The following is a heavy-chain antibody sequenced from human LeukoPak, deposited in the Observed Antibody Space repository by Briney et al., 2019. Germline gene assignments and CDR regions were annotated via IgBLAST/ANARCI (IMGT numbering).Heavy chain of an antibody. V-gene: IGHV4-39*01. Sequence: SETLSLTCTVSGGSISSSSYYWGWIRQPPGKGLEWIGSIYYSGSTYYNPSLKSRVTISVDTSKNQFSLKLSSVTAEDTAVYYCARGVVQRPVRWGQGTLVTVSS. J-gene: IGHJ4*02. CDR1: GGSISSSSYY. D-gene: IGHD3-3*01. CDR3: ARGVVQRPVR. CDR2: IYYSGST.